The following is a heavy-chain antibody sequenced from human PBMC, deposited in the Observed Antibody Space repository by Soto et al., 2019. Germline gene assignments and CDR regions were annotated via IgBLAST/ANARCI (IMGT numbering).Heavy chain of an antibody. CDR1: GGSISSGDYY. CDR3: ARGRKDYSSSWYVG. V-gene: IGHV4-30-4*01. J-gene: IGHJ4*02. CDR2: IYYSGST. Sequence: PSETLSLTCTVSGGSISSGDYYWSWIRQPPGKGLEWIGYIYYSGSTYYNPSLKSRVTISVDTSKNQFSLKLSPVTAADTAVYYCARGRKDYSSSWYVGWGQGTLVTVSS. D-gene: IGHD6-13*01.